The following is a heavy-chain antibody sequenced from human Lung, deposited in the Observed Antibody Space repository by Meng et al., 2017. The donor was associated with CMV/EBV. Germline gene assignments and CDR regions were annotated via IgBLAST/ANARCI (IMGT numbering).Heavy chain of an antibody. CDR2: IIPYLDES. CDR1: GGTSNTYT. D-gene: IGHD1-26*01. V-gene: IGHV1-69*10. J-gene: IGHJ4*03. CDR3: AGRGSFGPVLNV. Sequence: SVXVSCKASGGTSNTYTFNWVRQAPGRGLEWMGVIIPYLDESNYAQTFQGRLTITSDRSTAAFMELTSLRSEDTAVYFCAGRGSFGPVLNVWGQGTLVTVSS.